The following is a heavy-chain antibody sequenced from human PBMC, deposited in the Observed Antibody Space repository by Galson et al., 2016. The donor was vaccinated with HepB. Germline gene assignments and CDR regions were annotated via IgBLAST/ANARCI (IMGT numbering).Heavy chain of an antibody. J-gene: IGHJ5*02. Sequence: CAISGDSVSSNKGVWNWIRQSPSRGLEWLGRTYLRAMWYNDYASSVRSRITINPDISKNQFSLQLNSVTPEDTAVYYCARGVTTQAGWNWFDPWGQGTLVTVSS. CDR3: ARGVTTQAGWNWFDP. CDR1: GDSVSSNKGV. V-gene: IGHV6-1*01. CDR2: TYLRAMWYN. D-gene: IGHD2-21*02.